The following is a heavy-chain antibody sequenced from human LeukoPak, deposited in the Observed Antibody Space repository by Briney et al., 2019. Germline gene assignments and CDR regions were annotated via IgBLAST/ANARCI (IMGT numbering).Heavy chain of an antibody. CDR3: ARSYGSGSYYPLWFDP. V-gene: IGHV3-30-3*01. J-gene: IGHJ5*02. CDR2: DGSNK. D-gene: IGHD3-10*01. Sequence: DGSNKYYADSVKGRFTISRDNSKNTLYLQMNSLRAEDTAVYYCARSYGSGSYYPLWFDPWGQGTLVTVSS.